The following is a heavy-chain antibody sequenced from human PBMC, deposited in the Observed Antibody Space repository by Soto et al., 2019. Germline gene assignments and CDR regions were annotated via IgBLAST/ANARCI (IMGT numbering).Heavy chain of an antibody. V-gene: IGHV3-53*01. CDR2: TYTGGTT. Sequence: EVRLVESGGGLMQPGGSLRLSCAASGFSVSTNYMTWVRQAPEKGLEWVSVTYTGGTTYYADSVKGRFTISRDNSKNTLYLQMDSLRGEATAVYYCARASGDYGNWYFDLWGRGTLVTVSS. CDR3: ARASGDYGNWYFDL. J-gene: IGHJ2*01. D-gene: IGHD4-17*01. CDR1: GFSVSTNY.